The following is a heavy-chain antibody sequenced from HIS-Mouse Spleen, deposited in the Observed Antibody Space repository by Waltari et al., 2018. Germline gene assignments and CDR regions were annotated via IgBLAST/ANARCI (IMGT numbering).Heavy chain of an antibody. V-gene: IGHV4-59*01. Sequence: QVQLQESGPGLVKPSETLSLTCTVSGGSISSYYWSWIRQPPGKGLEWIGYIYYSGSTNYNPSLKSRVTISVDTSKNQFSLKLSYVTAADTAVYYCARVILESGTGAAAGTFDYWGQGTLVTVSS. CDR2: IYYSGST. D-gene: IGHD6-13*01. CDR3: ARVILESGTGAAAGTFDY. J-gene: IGHJ4*02. CDR1: GGSISSYY.